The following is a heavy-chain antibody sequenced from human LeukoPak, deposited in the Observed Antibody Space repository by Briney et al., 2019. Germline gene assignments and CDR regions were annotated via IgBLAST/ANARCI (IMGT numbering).Heavy chain of an antibody. V-gene: IGHV4-39*01. D-gene: IGHD3-10*01. CDR1: GGSISSSSYS. J-gene: IGHJ6*02. Sequence: SETLSLTCTVSGGSISSSSYSWGWIRQPPGKGLEWIGSIYYSGSTYYNPSPKSRVTISVDTSKNQFSLKLSSVTAADTAVYYCARPYYGGYYYGMDVWGQGTTVTVSS. CDR2: IYYSGST. CDR3: ARPYYGGYYYGMDV.